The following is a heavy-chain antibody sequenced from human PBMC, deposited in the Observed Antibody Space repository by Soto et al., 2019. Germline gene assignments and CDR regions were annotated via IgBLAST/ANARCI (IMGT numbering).Heavy chain of an antibody. Sequence: EASVKFSCKASGYTFTSYAMHWVRQAPGQRLEWMGWISAYNGNTNYAQKLQGRVTMTTDTSTSTAYMELRSLRSDDTAVYYCASGYYDFRLDPWGQGTLVTVSS. CDR3: ASGYYDFRLDP. CDR2: ISAYNGNT. J-gene: IGHJ5*02. D-gene: IGHD3-3*01. CDR1: GYTFTSYA. V-gene: IGHV1-18*01.